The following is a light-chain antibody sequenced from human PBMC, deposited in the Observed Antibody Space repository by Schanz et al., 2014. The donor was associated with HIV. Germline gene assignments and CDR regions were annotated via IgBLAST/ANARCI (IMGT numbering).Light chain of an antibody. CDR1: QSLGGSQ. CDR2: GAS. CDR3: QQSGDSGGT. V-gene: IGKV3-20*01. Sequence: ETVLTQSPGSLSLSPGERAILSCRASQSLGGSQLAWYQHKPGQAPRLLIYGASNRATGIPDRFSGGGSGTDFTLTISRLEPEDFAVYYCQQSGDSGGTFGGGTKVDMK. J-gene: IGKJ4*01.